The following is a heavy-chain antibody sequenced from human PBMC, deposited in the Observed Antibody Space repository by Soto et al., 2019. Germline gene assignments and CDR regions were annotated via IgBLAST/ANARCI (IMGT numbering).Heavy chain of an antibody. CDR1: GYTFNTYG. J-gene: IGHJ5*02. CDR3: ARIVGADRRWFDP. V-gene: IGHV1-18*01. Sequence: QVQLVQSGAEVKKPGASVKVSCKASGYTFNTYGISWVRQAPGQGLEWMGWISVYNGKTNYAQNLQGRVTMTTDTSTSTAHLELRSLRSDDTVVYYCARIVGADRRWFDPWGQGTLVTVSS. CDR2: ISVYNGKT. D-gene: IGHD1-26*01.